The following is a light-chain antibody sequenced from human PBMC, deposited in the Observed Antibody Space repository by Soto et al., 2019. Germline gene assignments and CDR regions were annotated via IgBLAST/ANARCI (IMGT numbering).Light chain of an antibody. CDR2: GAS. CDR1: QIVATN. Sequence: EKVMTQSPATLSVSPGVTATLSCRASQIVATNVAWHQQTPGQAPRLLVYGASARATGVPARFSGSESGTQLTLTISILQSENFAVYYWHQFDNWPAWTFGQGTRVEIK. V-gene: IGKV3-15*01. CDR3: HQFDNWPAWT. J-gene: IGKJ1*01.